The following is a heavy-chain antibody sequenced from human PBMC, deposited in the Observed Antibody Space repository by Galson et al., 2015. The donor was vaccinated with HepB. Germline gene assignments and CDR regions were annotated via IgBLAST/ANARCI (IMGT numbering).Heavy chain of an antibody. CDR2: ISYDGRNK. Sequence: SLRLSCAASGFTFSSYGMHWVRQAPGKGLEWVAVISYDGRNKYYADSVKGRFTISRDNSINTVNGQMKSLRPEDTAVYYCAKEDVARGCFDYWGQGTLVTVSS. CDR1: GFTFSSYG. V-gene: IGHV3-30*18. J-gene: IGHJ4*02. CDR3: AKEDVARGCFDY.